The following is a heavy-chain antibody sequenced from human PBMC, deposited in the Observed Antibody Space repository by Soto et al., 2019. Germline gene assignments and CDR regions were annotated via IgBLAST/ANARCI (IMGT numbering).Heavy chain of an antibody. D-gene: IGHD3-10*01. CDR2: LYWDDDK. CDR1: GFSLTTSGVG. Sequence: QITLKASGHTLVKPTQTLTLTCTFSGFSLTTSGVGVGWIRQPPGKALEWLALLYWDDDKRYSPSLKSRLTITKDTSRNQVVLTLTNMDPVDTATYFCAHRDGFGAFDSRGQGTLVTVSS. J-gene: IGHJ5*01. V-gene: IGHV2-5*02. CDR3: AHRDGFGAFDS.